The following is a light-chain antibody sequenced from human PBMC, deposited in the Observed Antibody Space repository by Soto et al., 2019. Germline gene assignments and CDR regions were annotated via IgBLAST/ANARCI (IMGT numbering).Light chain of an antibody. J-gene: IGKJ5*01. Sequence: ETLLTDSPSTRCVTPGERATLSCRASQSVSSNLAWYQQKPGQAPRLLIYGASTRATGIPARFSGSGSGTEFTLTISCLQSEDFALYYCQLYNNWPVSSGQGARPEVK. V-gene: IGKV3-15*01. CDR2: GAS. CDR3: QLYNNWPVS. CDR1: QSVSSN.